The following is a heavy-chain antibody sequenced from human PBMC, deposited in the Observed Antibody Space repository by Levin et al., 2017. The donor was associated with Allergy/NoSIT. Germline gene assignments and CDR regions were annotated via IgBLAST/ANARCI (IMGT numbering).Heavy chain of an antibody. CDR1: GFTFSSYA. CDR2: ISYDGSNK. Sequence: GGSLRLSCAASGFTFSSYAMHWVRQAPGKGLEWVAVISYDGSNKYYADSVKGRFTISRDNSKNTLYLQMNSLRAEDTAVYYCARGRKAPTIFGVGVGYWGQGTLVTVSS. CDR3: ARGRKAPTIFGVGVGY. J-gene: IGHJ4*02. D-gene: IGHD3-3*01. V-gene: IGHV3-30-3*01.